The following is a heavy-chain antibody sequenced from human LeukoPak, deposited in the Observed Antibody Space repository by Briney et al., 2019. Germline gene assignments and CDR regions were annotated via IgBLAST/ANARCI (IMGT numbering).Heavy chain of an antibody. Sequence: GGSLRLSCAASGFTFSNYGMHWVRQAPGKGLEWVAVIWYDGSNKYYADSVKGRFTISRDNSKNTLYLQMNSLRAEDTAVYYCAGSRSPGYYFDYWGQGTLVTVSS. CDR3: AGSRSPGYYFDY. CDR2: IWYDGSNK. J-gene: IGHJ4*02. V-gene: IGHV3-33*01. D-gene: IGHD3-10*01. CDR1: GFTFSNYG.